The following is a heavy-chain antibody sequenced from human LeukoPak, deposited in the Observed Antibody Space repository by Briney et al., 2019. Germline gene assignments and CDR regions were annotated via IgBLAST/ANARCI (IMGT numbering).Heavy chain of an antibody. CDR1: GYTFTSYY. CDR2: INPSGGST. V-gene: IGHV1-46*01. Sequence: ASVKVSCKASGYTFTSYYMHWVRQAPGQGLEWMGIINPSGGSTSYAQKFQGRVTMTRDTSTSTVYMELSGLRSEDTAVYYCARDWVGITMVRGVNIPYYYYGMDVWGQGTTVTVSS. CDR3: ARDWVGITMVRGVNIPYYYYGMDV. J-gene: IGHJ6*02. D-gene: IGHD3-10*01.